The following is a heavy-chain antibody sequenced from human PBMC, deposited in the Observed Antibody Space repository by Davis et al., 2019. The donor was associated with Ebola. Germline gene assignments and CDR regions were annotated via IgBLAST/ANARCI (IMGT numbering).Heavy chain of an antibody. CDR1: GFTFSSYS. J-gene: IGHJ3*02. V-gene: IGHV3-48*02. D-gene: IGHD3-16*01. Sequence: GESLKISCAASGFTFSSYSMNWVRQAPGKGLEWVSYISSSSSTIYYADSVKGRFTISRDNAKNSLYLQMNSLRDEDTAVYYCARVGGMITFGGALDAFDIWGQGTMVTVSS. CDR2: ISSSSSTI. CDR3: ARVGGMITFGGALDAFDI.